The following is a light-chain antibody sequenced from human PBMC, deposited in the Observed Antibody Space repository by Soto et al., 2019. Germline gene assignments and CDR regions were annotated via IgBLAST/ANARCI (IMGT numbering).Light chain of an antibody. CDR3: SSYTSTNSVV. Sequence: QSALTQPASVSGSPGQSITISCTGTSSDVGGYNYGSWYQQHPGKAPKLMIYEVSNRPSGLSNRFSGSKSGNTASLTISGLQAEDEADYYCSSYTSTNSVVFGGGTKLTVL. V-gene: IGLV2-14*01. J-gene: IGLJ2*01. CDR1: SSDVGGYNY. CDR2: EVS.